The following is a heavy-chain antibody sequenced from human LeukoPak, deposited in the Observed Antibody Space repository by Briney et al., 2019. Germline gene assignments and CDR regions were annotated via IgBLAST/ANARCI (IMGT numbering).Heavy chain of an antibody. V-gene: IGHV3-30*01. J-gene: IGHJ6*03. CDR2: ISYDGSNK. CDR1: GFTFSSYA. D-gene: IGHD3-10*01. Sequence: PGRSLRLSCAASGFTFSSYAMHWVRQAPGKGLEWVAVISYDGSNKYYADSVKGRFTISRDNSKNTLYLQMNSLRAEDTAVYYCARGRWFGDLRPYYMDVWGKGTTVTVSS. CDR3: ARGRWFGDLRPYYMDV.